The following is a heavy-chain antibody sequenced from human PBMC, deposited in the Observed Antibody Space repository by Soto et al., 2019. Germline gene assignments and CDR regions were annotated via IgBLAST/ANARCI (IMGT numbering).Heavy chain of an antibody. Sequence: SETLSLTCSVSGGSISSYYWNWIRQPPGKGLEWIGHIYYSGSTNYNPSLKSRVTISVDTSKNQFSLKLSSVTAADTAVYYCARDGSGSYFNWFDPWGQGTLVTVSS. J-gene: IGHJ5*02. CDR1: GGSISSYY. V-gene: IGHV4-59*01. D-gene: IGHD1-26*01. CDR2: IYYSGST. CDR3: ARDGSGSYFNWFDP.